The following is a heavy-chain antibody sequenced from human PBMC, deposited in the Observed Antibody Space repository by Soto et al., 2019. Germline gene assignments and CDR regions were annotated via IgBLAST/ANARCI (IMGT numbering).Heavy chain of an antibody. CDR1: GFTFSSYW. Sequence: GGSLRLSCAASGFTFSSYWMSWVRQAPGKGLEWVANIKQDGSEEYYVDSVKGRFTISRDNAKSSLYLQMNSMRAEDTAVYYCARYANCSGGSCRDWYFDLWGRGTLVTVSS. V-gene: IGHV3-7*03. J-gene: IGHJ2*01. D-gene: IGHD2-15*01. CDR2: IKQDGSEE. CDR3: ARYANCSGGSCRDWYFDL.